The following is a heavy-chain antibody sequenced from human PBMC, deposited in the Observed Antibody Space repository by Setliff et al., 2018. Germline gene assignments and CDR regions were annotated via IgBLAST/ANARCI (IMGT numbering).Heavy chain of an antibody. CDR3: ARGTGTLDY. V-gene: IGHV3-7*01. J-gene: IGHJ4*02. Sequence: GGSLRLSCAASGSTFSSYWMTWVRQAPGKGLEWVANIKQDGSETYYVDSVKGRFTISRDNAKNSLYLQMNSLRAEDTALYYCARGTGTLDYWGQGTLVTVSS. D-gene: IGHD1-1*01. CDR2: IKQDGSET. CDR1: GSTFSSYW.